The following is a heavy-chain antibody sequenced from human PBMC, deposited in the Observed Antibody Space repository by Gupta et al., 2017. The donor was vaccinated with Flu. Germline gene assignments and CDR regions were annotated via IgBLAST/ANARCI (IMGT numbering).Heavy chain of an antibody. J-gene: IGHJ4*02. CDR1: GFNFSDYY. CDR3: ARERGYGNYYFDY. Sequence: QVQLVESGGGLVKPGGSLRLSCAASGFNFSDYYMSWIRQAPGKGLEWISYIGSSGSTIYSADSVKGRFTTSRDNAKRSVFLQLNSLRAEDTAVYYCARERGYGNYYFDYWGQGTLVTVSS. D-gene: IGHD5-12*01. V-gene: IGHV3-11*01. CDR2: IGSSGSTI.